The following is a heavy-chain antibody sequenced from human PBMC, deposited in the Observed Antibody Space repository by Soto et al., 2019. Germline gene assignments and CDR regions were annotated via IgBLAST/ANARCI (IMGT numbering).Heavy chain of an antibody. CDR2: INPNSGGT. J-gene: IGHJ6*02. Sequence: AAVKVSCKASGYTFTGYYMHWVRQAPGQGLEWMGWINPNSGGTNYAQKFQGWVTMTRDTSISTAYMELSRLRSDDTAVYYCARADSSSWSSYYYYGMDVWGQGTPVTVSS. CDR3: ARADSSSWSSYYYYGMDV. V-gene: IGHV1-2*04. CDR1: GYTFTGYY. D-gene: IGHD6-13*01.